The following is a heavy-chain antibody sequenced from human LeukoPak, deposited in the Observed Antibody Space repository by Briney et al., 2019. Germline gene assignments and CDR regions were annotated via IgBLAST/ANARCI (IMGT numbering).Heavy chain of an antibody. D-gene: IGHD5-24*01. V-gene: IGHV3-33*06. Sequence: GGSLRLSCAASGFTFSSYGMHWVRQAPGKGLEWVAVIWYDGSNKYYADSVKGRFTISRDNSKNTLYLQMNSLRAEDTAVYYCAKDGSPEDGYSPFDYWGQGTLVTVSS. J-gene: IGHJ4*02. CDR2: IWYDGSNK. CDR1: GFTFSSYG. CDR3: AKDGSPEDGYSPFDY.